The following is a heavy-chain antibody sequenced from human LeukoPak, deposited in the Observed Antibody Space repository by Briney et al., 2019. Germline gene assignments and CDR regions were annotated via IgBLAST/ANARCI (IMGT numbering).Heavy chain of an antibody. Sequence: GASVKVSCKASGYTFTSYYMHWVRQAPGQGLEWMGIINPSGGSTSYAQKFQGRVTMTRDMSTSTVYMELSSLRSDDTAVYYCARTVYGDREVVRMDVWGQGTTVTVSS. CDR1: GYTFTSYY. D-gene: IGHD4-17*01. V-gene: IGHV1-46*01. CDR2: INPSGGST. J-gene: IGHJ6*02. CDR3: ARTVYGDREVVRMDV.